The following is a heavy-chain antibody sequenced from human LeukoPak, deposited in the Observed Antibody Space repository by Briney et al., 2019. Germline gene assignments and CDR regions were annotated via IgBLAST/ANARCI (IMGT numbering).Heavy chain of an antibody. D-gene: IGHD4-11*01. Sequence: GGSLRLSCAVSGFTLSSNWMSWVRQAPGKGLEWVANIKQDGSEQYYVDSVKGRFTISTDNAKNSLFLQINSLRPEDTAVYYCARLGNYADFDYWGQGTLVTVSS. J-gene: IGHJ4*02. V-gene: IGHV3-7*01. CDR3: ARLGNYADFDY. CDR1: GFTLSSNW. CDR2: IKQDGSEQ.